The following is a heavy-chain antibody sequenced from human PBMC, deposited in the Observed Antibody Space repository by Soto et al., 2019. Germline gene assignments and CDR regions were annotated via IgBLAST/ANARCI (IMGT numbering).Heavy chain of an antibody. V-gene: IGHV4-59*01. D-gene: IGHD2-2*01. CDR1: GGSISRYY. CDR3: ARVTINASTYYFDY. CDR2: TFYSRSA. Sequence: PSQRMSLTWFVAGGSISRYYWSWIRQPPGGRLEWIVYTFYSRSANYYPSLRSRCTRSINTCNNQFSLKLSSWTAADTALYYCARVTINASTYYFDYWGQGTMVTVSS. J-gene: IGHJ4*02.